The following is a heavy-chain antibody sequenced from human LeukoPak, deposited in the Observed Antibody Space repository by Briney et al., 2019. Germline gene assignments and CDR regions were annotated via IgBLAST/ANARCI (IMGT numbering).Heavy chain of an antibody. CDR1: GGSISSFY. V-gene: IGHV4-59*08. CDR3: ASSYSTDAFDI. D-gene: IGHD3-3*01. CDR2: IYYSGST. J-gene: IGHJ3*02. Sequence: PSETLSLTCTVSGGSISSFYWSWIRQPPGKGLEWIGYIYYSGSTKYNPSLKSRVTISVDTSKNQFSLKLSSVTAADTAVYYCASSYSTDAFDIWGQGTMVTVSS.